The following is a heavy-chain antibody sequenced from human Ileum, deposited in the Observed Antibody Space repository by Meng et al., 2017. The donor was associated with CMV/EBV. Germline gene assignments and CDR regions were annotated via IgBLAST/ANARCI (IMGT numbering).Heavy chain of an antibody. D-gene: IGHD2-15*01. CDR1: GGPITSGNYY. CDR2: IYYSGSP. J-gene: IGHJ4*02. CDR3: VRQVVAASFDY. Sequence: QVQLQESGPGLVKPSQTLSLTCTVSGGPITSGNYYWSWIRQPPGRGLEWIGYIYYSGSPYYKPSLKSRVTISLDTSKNQFSLNLRSVTATDSAVYYCVRQVVAASFDYWGQGALVTVSS. V-gene: IGHV4-30-4*08.